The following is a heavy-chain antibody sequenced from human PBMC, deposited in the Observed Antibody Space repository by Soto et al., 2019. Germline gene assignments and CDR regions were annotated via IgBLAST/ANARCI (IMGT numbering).Heavy chain of an antibody. CDR3: ARGGPIFGVVEDAFDI. CDR1: GYTFTSYG. J-gene: IGHJ3*02. Sequence: ASVKVSCKASGYTFTSYGISWVRQAPGQGLEWMGWISAYNGNKNYAQKLQGRVTMTTDTSTSTAYMELRSLRSDDTAVYYCARGGPIFGVVEDAFDIWGQGTMVTVSS. CDR2: ISAYNGNK. V-gene: IGHV1-18*01. D-gene: IGHD3-3*01.